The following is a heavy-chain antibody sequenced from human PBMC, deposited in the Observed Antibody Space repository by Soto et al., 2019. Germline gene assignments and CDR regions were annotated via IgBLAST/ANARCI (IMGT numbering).Heavy chain of an antibody. CDR3: ARDSSLGVQLSPLDY. D-gene: IGHD6-13*01. Sequence: ASVKVSCKASGYTFTSYYMHWVRQAPGQGLEWMGIINPSGGSTSYAQKFQGRVTMTRDTSTSTVYMELSSLRSEDTAVYYCARDSSLGVQLSPLDYWGQGTLVTVSS. CDR2: INPSGGST. CDR1: GYTFTSYY. J-gene: IGHJ4*02. V-gene: IGHV1-46*01.